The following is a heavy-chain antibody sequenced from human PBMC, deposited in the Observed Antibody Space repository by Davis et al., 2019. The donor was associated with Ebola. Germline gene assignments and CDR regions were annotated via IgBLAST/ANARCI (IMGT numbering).Heavy chain of an antibody. CDR2: INPSGGST. D-gene: IGHD5-12*01. CDR1: GYTFTSYY. Sequence: ASVKVSCKASGYTFTSYYMHWVRQAPGQGLEWMGLINPSGGSTSYAQKFQGRVTMTRDTSTSTVYMELSRLRSEDTAVYYCASGIVATILDYWGQGTLATVSS. V-gene: IGHV1-46*01. J-gene: IGHJ4*02. CDR3: ASGIVATILDY.